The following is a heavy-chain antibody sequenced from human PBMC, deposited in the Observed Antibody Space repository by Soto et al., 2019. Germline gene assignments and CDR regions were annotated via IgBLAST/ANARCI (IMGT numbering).Heavy chain of an antibody. J-gene: IGHJ4*02. CDR2: INPSGGST. V-gene: IGHV1-46*03. D-gene: IGHD4-17*01. Sequence: QVQLLQSGAEVKKPGASVKVSCKASGYTFTSFYMHWVGRAPGQGFEGMGIINPSGGSTNYAQKFQGRVTMTRDTSTSTVYMELSSLRSEDTAVYYCTRDHQSDYDFWGQGTLVTVSS. CDR1: GYTFTSFY. CDR3: TRDHQSDYDF.